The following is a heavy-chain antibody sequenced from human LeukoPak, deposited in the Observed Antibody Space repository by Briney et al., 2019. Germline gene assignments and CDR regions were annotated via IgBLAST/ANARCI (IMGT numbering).Heavy chain of an antibody. CDR2: MYYSGST. CDR3: ASTWYSSGWADY. Sequence: SETLSLTCTVSGAPISGSSHYFWGWIRQPPGKGLEWIGSMYYSGSTYYNPSLKSRVTMSVDTSKNQFSLKLSSVTAADTAVYYCASTWYSSGWADYWGQGTLVTVSS. D-gene: IGHD6-19*01. V-gene: IGHV4-39*07. CDR1: GAPISGSSHYF. J-gene: IGHJ4*02.